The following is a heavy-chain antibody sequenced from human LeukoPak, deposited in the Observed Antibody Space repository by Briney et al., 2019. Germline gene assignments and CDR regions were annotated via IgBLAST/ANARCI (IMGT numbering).Heavy chain of an antibody. J-gene: IGHJ4*02. CDR1: GFTFSRYA. V-gene: IGHV3-30-3*01. CDR3: VRGSVVRGSVTSFDY. Sequence: PGGSLRLSCAASGFTFSRYAMHWVRQAPGKGLEWVAIISYDGINYYYADSVKGRFTISRDNSKNTLYLQVNGLRTEDTAVYYCVRGSVVRGSVTSFDYWGQGTLVTVSS. D-gene: IGHD3-10*01. CDR2: ISYDGINY.